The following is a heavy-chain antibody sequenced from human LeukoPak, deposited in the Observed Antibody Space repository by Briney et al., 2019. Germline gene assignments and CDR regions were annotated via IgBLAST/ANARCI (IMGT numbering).Heavy chain of an antibody. CDR2: IYYSGST. J-gene: IGHJ4*02. CDR3: ARVTPVVTVVDY. CDR1: GGSISSYY. D-gene: IGHD2-15*01. V-gene: IGHV4-59*01. Sequence: SGTLSLTCTVSGGSISSYYWSWIRQPPGKGLEWIGYIYYSGSTNYNPSLKSRVTISVDTSKNQFSLKLSSVTAADTAVYYCARVTPVVTVVDYWGQGTLVTVSS.